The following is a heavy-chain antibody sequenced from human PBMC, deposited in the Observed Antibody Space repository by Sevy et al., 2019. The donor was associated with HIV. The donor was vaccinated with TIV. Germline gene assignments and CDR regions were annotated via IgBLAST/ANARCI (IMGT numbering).Heavy chain of an antibody. CDR2: INHSGCT. D-gene: IGHD2-2*01. V-gene: IGHV4-34*01. Sequence: SETLSLTCAVYGGSFSGYYWNWIRQSPGKGLEWIGEINHSGCTHYNPSLKSRVTISVDTSKNQFPLRLNSVTAADTAVYYCARAPPVVVVPGALSWFDPWGQGTLVTVST. CDR3: ARAPPVVVVPGALSWFDP. CDR1: GGSFSGYY. J-gene: IGHJ5*02.